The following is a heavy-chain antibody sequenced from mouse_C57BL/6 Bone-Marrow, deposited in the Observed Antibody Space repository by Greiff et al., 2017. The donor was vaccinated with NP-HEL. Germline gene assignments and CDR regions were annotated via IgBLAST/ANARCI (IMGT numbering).Heavy chain of an antibody. CDR1: GYTFTSYW. J-gene: IGHJ1*03. CDR2: IHPNSGST. Sequence: QVQLQQPGAELVKPGASVKLSCKASGYTFTSYWMHWVKQRPGQGLEWIGMIHPNSGSTNYNEKFKSKATLTVDKSSSTAYMQLSSLTSEDSPVYYCACITTVVPHWYFDVWGTGTTVTVSS. CDR3: ACITTVVPHWYFDV. V-gene: IGHV1-64*01. D-gene: IGHD1-1*01.